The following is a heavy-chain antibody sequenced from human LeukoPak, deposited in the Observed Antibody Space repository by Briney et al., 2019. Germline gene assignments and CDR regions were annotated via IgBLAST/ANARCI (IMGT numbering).Heavy chain of an antibody. J-gene: IGHJ4*02. D-gene: IGHD3-22*01. V-gene: IGHV3-23*01. CDR3: AKVIPSDTSGPDY. Sequence: GGSLRLSCAASGFTFSRYAMSWVRQAPGKGLEWVSTAGGRGGTTYYAGSVKGRFTISRDNSKNTLYLQMSSLRDEDTAVYYCAKVIPSDTSGPDYWGQGTLVTVSS. CDR1: GFTFSRYA. CDR2: AGGRGGTT.